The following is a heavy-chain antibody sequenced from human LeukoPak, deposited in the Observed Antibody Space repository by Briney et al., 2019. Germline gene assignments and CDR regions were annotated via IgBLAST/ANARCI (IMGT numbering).Heavy chain of an antibody. V-gene: IGHV3-66*01. Sequence: GGSLRLSCAASGFTVSSYYMSWVRQAPGKGLEWVSVIYSGGSTYYADSVKGRFTISRDNAKNTLYLQMNSLRAEDTAVYYCARDMGGSGLQNFRDYWGQGTLVTVSS. CDR3: ARDMGGSGLQNFRDY. D-gene: IGHD6-19*01. CDR2: IYSGGST. CDR1: GFTVSSYY. J-gene: IGHJ4*02.